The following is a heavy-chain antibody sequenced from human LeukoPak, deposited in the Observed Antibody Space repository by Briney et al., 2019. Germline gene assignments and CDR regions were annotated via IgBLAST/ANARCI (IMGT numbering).Heavy chain of an antibody. J-gene: IGHJ4*02. Sequence: ASVKVSCQPSGYTFTGYYFPWVRHAPGQGLEWMGWINPNTGATIYAEKFQGRVTMTRDTSIDTAYMEMRSLRSDDTAVYYCARDRVGSGWPRPWYFEFWGQGTLITVSS. CDR1: GYTFTGYY. CDR2: INPNTGAT. V-gene: IGHV1-2*02. CDR3: ARDRVGSGWPRPWYFEF. D-gene: IGHD6-19*01.